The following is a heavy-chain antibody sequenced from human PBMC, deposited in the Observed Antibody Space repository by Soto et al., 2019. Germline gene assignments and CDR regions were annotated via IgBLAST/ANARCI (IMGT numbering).Heavy chain of an antibody. CDR3: AKGGYYGSGSYFDY. CDR2: ISYDGSNK. J-gene: IGHJ4*02. D-gene: IGHD3-10*01. V-gene: IGHV3-30*18. Sequence: GGSLRLSCAASGFTFSSYGMHWVRQAPGKGREWVAVISYDGSNKYYADSVKGRFTISRDNSKNTLYLQMNSLRAEDTAVYYCAKGGYYGSGSYFDYWGQGTLVTVSS. CDR1: GFTFSSYG.